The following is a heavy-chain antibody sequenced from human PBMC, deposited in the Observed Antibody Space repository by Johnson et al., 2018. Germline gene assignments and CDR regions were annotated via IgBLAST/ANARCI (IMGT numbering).Heavy chain of an antibody. CDR2: IIHIFGTA. V-gene: IGHV1-69*01. D-gene: IGHD4-17*01. J-gene: IGHJ1*01. Sequence: QVQLGEAGAAVKKPGSSVKVSCKASGGTFSSYAISWVRQAPGQGLEWMGGIIHIFGTANYAEKFQGRVTITADDSTSTAYMELSSLTSEATAVYYCARAQGGDYVAEYFQHWGQGTLVTVSS. CDR3: ARAQGGDYVAEYFQH. CDR1: GGTFSSYA.